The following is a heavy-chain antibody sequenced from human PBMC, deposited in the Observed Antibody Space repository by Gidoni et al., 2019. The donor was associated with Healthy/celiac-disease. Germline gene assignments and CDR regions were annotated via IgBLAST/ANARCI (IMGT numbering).Heavy chain of an antibody. CDR1: GFTFSSYW. J-gene: IGHJ6*02. D-gene: IGHD3-16*01. Sequence: EVQLVESGGGLVQPGGSLRLSCAASGFTFSSYWMHWVRQAPGTGLVWISRINIDGSSTSSAASVKGRFTISRDNVKTSLYLKMNILIAEDTAVYYCASLHVLDVWGQGTTFPFSS. CDR2: INIDGSST. CDR3: ASLHVLDV. V-gene: IGHV3-74*01.